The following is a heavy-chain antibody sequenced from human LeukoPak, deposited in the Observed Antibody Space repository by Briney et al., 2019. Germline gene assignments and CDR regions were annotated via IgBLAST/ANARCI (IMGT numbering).Heavy chain of an antibody. Sequence: ASVTVSCKASGGTFSSYAFSWVRQAPGQGLEWMGWINPNSGGTNYAQKFQGRVTMTRDTSISTAYMELSRLRSDDTAVYYCARRGSSVGGSYYSFDYWGQGTLVTVSS. CDR1: GGTFSSYA. D-gene: IGHD1-26*01. CDR3: ARRGSSVGGSYYSFDY. V-gene: IGHV1-2*02. CDR2: INPNSGGT. J-gene: IGHJ4*02.